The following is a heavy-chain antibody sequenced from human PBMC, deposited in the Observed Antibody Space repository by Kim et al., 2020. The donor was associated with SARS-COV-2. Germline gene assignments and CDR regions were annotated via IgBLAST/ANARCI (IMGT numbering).Heavy chain of an antibody. CDR1: GYTFSSYA. CDR3: ARAYYDNSGYPTHAFDV. Sequence: ASVKVSCKASGYTFSSYAMHWVRQAPGQRLEWMGWINAGNGNTKYSQNFQGGVTITRDTSASTAYMELTSLRSEDTALYFCARAYYDNSGYPTHAFDVWGQGTMVTVSS. J-gene: IGHJ3*01. CDR2: INAGNGNT. D-gene: IGHD3-22*01. V-gene: IGHV1-3*01.